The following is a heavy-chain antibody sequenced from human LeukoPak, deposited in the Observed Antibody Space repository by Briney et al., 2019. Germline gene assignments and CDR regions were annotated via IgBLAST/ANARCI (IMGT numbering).Heavy chain of an antibody. D-gene: IGHD5-18*01. Sequence: SETLSLTCAVYGGSFSGYYWSWIRQPPGKGLEWIGEINHSGSTNYNPSLKSRVTISVDTSKNQFSLKLSSVTAADTAVYYCARAVVGYSLTDYWGQGTLVTVSS. CDR1: GGSFSGYY. V-gene: IGHV4-34*01. CDR2: INHSGST. J-gene: IGHJ4*02. CDR3: ARAVVGYSLTDY.